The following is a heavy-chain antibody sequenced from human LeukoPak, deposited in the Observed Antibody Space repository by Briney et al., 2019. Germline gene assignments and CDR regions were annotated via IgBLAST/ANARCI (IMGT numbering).Heavy chain of an antibody. CDR2: INSYGTTT. CDR3: AKDLSWNTADR. CDR1: GFAFSNYW. J-gene: IGHJ5*02. V-gene: IGHV3-74*01. D-gene: IGHD1/OR15-1a*01. Sequence: GGSLRLSCVASGFAFSNYWMHWVRQASGRAPVWVSRINSYGTTTDYADSEKGRFTISRDNAKNMVFLQMNGLRADDTALYYCAKDLSWNTADRWGQGILVTVSS.